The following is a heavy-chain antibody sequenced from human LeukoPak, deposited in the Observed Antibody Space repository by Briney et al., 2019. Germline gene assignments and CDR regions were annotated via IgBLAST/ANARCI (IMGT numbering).Heavy chain of an antibody. J-gene: IGHJ3*02. CDR1: GYTFTGYY. D-gene: IGHD1-26*01. V-gene: IGHV1-2*02. CDR3: ARDLGWELRFNGDDAFDI. CDR2: INPNSGGT. Sequence: GASVKVSCKASGYTFTGYYMHWVRQAPGQGLEWMGWINPNSGGTNYAQKLQGRVTMTTDTSTSTAYMELRSLRSDDTAVYYCARDLGWELRFNGDDAFDIWGQGTMVTVSS.